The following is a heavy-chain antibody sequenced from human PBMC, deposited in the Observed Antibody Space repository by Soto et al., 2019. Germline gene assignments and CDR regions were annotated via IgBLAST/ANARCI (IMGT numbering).Heavy chain of an antibody. CDR3: ARGSYITGTTGFGY. CDR1: VGTFSSYT. J-gene: IGHJ4*02. CDR2: IIPILGIA. V-gene: IGHV1-69*02. Sequence: QVQLVQSGAEVKKPGSSVKVSCKASVGTFSSYTISWVRQAPGQGLEWMGRIIPILGIANYAQKFQGRVTITADKSTSTAYMELSSLRSEDTAVYYCARGSYITGTTGFGYWGQGTLVTVSS. D-gene: IGHD1-7*01.